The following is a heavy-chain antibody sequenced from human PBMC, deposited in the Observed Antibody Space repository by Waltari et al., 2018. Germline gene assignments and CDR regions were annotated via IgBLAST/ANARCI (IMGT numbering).Heavy chain of an antibody. CDR2: IIPIFGTA. V-gene: IGHV1-69*06. Sequence: QVQLVQSGAEVKKPGSSVMVSCKASGGTFSSYAISLVRPAPGQGLEWMGGIIPIFGTANYAQKFQGRVTITADKSTSTAYMELSSLRSEDTAVYYCARGRGTAMAARFDYWGQGTLVTVSS. D-gene: IGHD5-18*01. CDR1: GGTFSSYA. J-gene: IGHJ4*02. CDR3: ARGRGTAMAARFDY.